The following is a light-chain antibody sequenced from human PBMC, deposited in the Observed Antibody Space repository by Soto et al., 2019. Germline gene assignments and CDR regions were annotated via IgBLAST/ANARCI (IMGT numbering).Light chain of an antibody. J-gene: IGKJ2*01. V-gene: IGKV1-39*01. CDR2: AAS. CDR3: QQSYSTPYT. Sequence: DIQMTQSPSSLSASVGDRVTITCRASPSISSYLNWYQQKPGKAPKLLIYAASSLQSGVPSRFSGSRSGTDFTLNISSLQPEDFATYYCQQSYSTPYTFGQGTKLEIK. CDR1: PSISSY.